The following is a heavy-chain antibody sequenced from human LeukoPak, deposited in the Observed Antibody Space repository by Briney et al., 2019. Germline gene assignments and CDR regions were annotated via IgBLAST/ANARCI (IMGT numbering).Heavy chain of an antibody. CDR2: IYPGDSDT. J-gene: IGHJ6*02. Sequence: GESLKISCKGSGYSFTTYWIAWVRQMPGKGLEWMGIIYPGDSDTRYSPSFQGQVTISADKSVSTTYLQWRSLQASDTAMYYCARDSEPMTMDVWGQGTTVTVSS. CDR3: ARDSEPMTMDV. D-gene: IGHD3-22*01. CDR1: GYSFTTYW. V-gene: IGHV5-51*01.